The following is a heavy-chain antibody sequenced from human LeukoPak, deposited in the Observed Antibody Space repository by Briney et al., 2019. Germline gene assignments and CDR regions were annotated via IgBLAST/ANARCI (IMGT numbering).Heavy chain of an antibody. V-gene: IGHV3-23*01. J-gene: IGHJ4*02. Sequence: GGSLRLSCAVSGFTFSNYAMSWVRQAPGKGLEWVSAISGSGGSTYYADSVKGRFTISRDNSKNTLYLQMNSLRAEDTAVYYCAKDRGVSGSYYLSFDYWGQGTLVTVSS. CDR3: AKDRGVSGSYYLSFDY. CDR2: ISGSGGST. CDR1: GFTFSNYA. D-gene: IGHD1-26*01.